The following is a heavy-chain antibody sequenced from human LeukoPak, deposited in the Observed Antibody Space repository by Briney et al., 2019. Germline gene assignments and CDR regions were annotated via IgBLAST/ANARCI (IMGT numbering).Heavy chain of an antibody. CDR2: IYSGGST. V-gene: IGHV3-53*04. D-gene: IGHD5-24*01. Sequence: GGSLRLSCAASGFTVSSNYMSWVRQAPGKGLERASVIYSGGSTYYADSVKGRFTISRHNSKNTLYLQMNSLRAEDTAVYYCAREKRDGYNTDYCDYWGQGTLVTVSS. CDR3: AREKRDGYNTDYCDY. CDR1: GFTVSSNY. J-gene: IGHJ4*02.